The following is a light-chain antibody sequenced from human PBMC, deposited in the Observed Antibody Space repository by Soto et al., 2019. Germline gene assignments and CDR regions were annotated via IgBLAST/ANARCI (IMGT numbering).Light chain of an antibody. CDR2: AAS. CDR3: QQSCSTLGT. V-gene: IGKV1-39*01. Sequence: DIQMTQSPSSLSASVGDTVTITCRASQRISTYLHWYQQKPGRAPKLVISAASSLQSGVPTRFSGDGSGTDFTLTISSLQTEDVAAYYCQQSCSTLGTFGQGTRV. J-gene: IGKJ1*01. CDR1: QRISTY.